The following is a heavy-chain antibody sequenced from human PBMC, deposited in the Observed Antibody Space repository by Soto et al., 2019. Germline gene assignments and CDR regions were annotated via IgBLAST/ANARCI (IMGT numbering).Heavy chain of an antibody. V-gene: IGHV3-21*01. CDR3: AREGINNYNEYYFDS. D-gene: IGHD4-4*01. CDR2: ISGSGNYT. CDR1: GFTFSTYS. J-gene: IGHJ4*02. Sequence: GGSLRLSCAASGFTFSTYSMNWVRQAPGKGLEWVSSISGSGNYTHYADFLRGRFTISRDNAKTSLYLQMNSLRAEDTAVYYCAREGINNYNEYYFDSWGQGTVVTVS.